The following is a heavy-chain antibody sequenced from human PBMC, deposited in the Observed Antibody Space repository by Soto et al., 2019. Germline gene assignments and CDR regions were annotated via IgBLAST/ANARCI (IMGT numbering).Heavy chain of an antibody. CDR3: ARASYCSSTSCLEDV. Sequence: EVQLVESGGGLVKPGGSLRLSCAASGFTFSDNSMKWVRQAPGKGLEWVSSISSTSIYIFYADSVKGRFTISRDNAKNSLYLQMISLRAEDTAIYYCARASYCSSTSCLEDVWGQGTTVSVSS. J-gene: IGHJ6*02. V-gene: IGHV3-21*04. CDR2: ISSTSIYI. CDR1: GFTFSDNS. D-gene: IGHD2-2*01.